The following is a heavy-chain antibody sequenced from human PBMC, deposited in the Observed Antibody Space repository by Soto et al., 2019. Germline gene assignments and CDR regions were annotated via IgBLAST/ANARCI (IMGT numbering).Heavy chain of an antibody. V-gene: IGHV1-18*01. CDR1: GYTFDSNG. Sequence: VQLVQSGAEVKKPGASVKVSCKASGYTFDSNGINWVRQAPGQGLQWMGWISPFNGNTNYAQNFQDRVTMTTDTSTTTAYLELRSLRSDDTAFYYCARDRGLAYCSSGNCATTFDYWGQGTLVTVSS. CDR3: ARDRGLAYCSSGNCATTFDY. CDR2: ISPFNGNT. J-gene: IGHJ4*02. D-gene: IGHD2-15*01.